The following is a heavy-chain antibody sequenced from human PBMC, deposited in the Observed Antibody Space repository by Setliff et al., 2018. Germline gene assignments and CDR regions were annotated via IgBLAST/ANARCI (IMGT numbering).Heavy chain of an antibody. V-gene: IGHV4-34*01. CDR2: INHSGST. CDR1: GGSFSTYY. J-gene: IGHJ4*02. Sequence: SETLSLTCAVYGGSFSTYYWIWIRQPPGKGLEWIGEINHSGSTNYNPSLKSRVTISVDTSKNQFSLNLTSVTAADTAVYYCARDADNWGQGTLVTVSS. CDR3: ARDADN.